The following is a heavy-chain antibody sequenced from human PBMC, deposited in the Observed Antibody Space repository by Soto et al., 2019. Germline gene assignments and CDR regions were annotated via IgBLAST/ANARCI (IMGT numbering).Heavy chain of an antibody. CDR3: ASGWFGEFVYYFDY. J-gene: IGHJ4*02. CDR1: GYTFNNYG. Sequence: GASVKVSCKASGYTFNNYGITWVRQAPGQGLEWMGWISVYNGNTNYAQKLQGRVTMTTDTSTSTAYMELRSLRSDDTAVYYCASGWFGEFVYYFDYWGQGTLVTAPQ. D-gene: IGHD3-10*01. CDR2: ISVYNGNT. V-gene: IGHV1-18*01.